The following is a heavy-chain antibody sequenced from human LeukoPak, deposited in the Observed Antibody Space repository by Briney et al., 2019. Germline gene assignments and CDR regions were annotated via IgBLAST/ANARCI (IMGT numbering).Heavy chain of an antibody. J-gene: IGHJ6*02. V-gene: IGHV3-13*01. CDR1: GFTFSSYD. CDR2: IGTAGDT. CDR3: ARGIAAAGGDGMDV. D-gene: IGHD6-13*01. Sequence: GGSLRLSCAASGFTFSSYDMHWVRQATGKGLEWVSAIGTAGDTYYPGSVKGRFTISRENAKNSLYLQMNSLRAGDTAVYYCARGIAAAGGDGMDVWGQGTTVTVSS.